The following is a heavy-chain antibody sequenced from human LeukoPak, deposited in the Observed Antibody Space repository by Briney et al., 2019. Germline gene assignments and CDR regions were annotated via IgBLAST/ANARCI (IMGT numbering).Heavy chain of an antibody. Sequence: ASVKVSCKASGYTFTGYYMHWVRQAPGQGLEWMGWINPNSGGTNYAQKFQGRVTMTRDTSISTAYMELSRLRSDDTAVYYCARGDYYDFRRGAFDIWGQGTLVTVSS. J-gene: IGHJ3*02. D-gene: IGHD3-3*01. CDR1: GYTFTGYY. V-gene: IGHV1-2*02. CDR3: ARGDYYDFRRGAFDI. CDR2: INPNSGGT.